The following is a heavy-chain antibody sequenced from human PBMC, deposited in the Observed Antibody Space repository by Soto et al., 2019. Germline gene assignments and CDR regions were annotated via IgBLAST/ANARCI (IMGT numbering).Heavy chain of an antibody. CDR3: ATTNDYGGPFDS. D-gene: IGHD4-17*01. J-gene: IGHJ4*02. CDR1: GFTFSSYG. Sequence: QVQLVESGGGVVQPGRSLRLSCAASGFTFSSYGMHWVRQAPGKGLEWVAVISYDGSNKYYADSVKGRFTISRDNSKNTLYLQMNSLRAEDTAVYYCATTNDYGGPFDSWGQGTLVTVSS. V-gene: IGHV3-30*03. CDR2: ISYDGSNK.